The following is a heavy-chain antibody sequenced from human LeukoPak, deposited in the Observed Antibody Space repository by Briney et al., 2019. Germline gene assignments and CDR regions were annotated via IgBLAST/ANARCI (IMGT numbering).Heavy chain of an antibody. D-gene: IGHD5/OR15-5a*01. CDR2: FDPEEGET. CDR1: GYTLTEVS. V-gene: IGHV1-24*01. Sequence: ASVKVSCKVSGYTLTEVSIHWVRQAPGKGLEWMGGFDPEEGETIYPQKFQGRVTMTEDTSTDTAYMELSSLRSEDTAVFYCATGAPVSVPGFRFRTDAFEIWGRGTMVTVSS. J-gene: IGHJ3*02. CDR3: ATGAPVSVPGFRFRTDAFEI.